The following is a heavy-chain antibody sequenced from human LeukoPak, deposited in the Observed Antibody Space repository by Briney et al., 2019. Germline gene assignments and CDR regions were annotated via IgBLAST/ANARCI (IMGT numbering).Heavy chain of an antibody. CDR1: GGSFSGYY. CDR3: ARGSRSGWAHFDY. J-gene: IGHJ4*02. Sequence: SETLSLTCAVYGGSFSGYYWGWIRQPPGKGLEWIGEINHSGSTNYNPSLKSRVTISVDTSKNQFSLKLSSVTAADTAVYYCARGSRSGWAHFDYWGQGTLVTVSS. CDR2: INHSGST. V-gene: IGHV4-34*01. D-gene: IGHD6-19*01.